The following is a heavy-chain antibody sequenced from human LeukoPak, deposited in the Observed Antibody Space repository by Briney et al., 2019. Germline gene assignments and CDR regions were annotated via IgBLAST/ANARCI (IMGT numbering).Heavy chain of an antibody. CDR1: GGSISSSSYY. D-gene: IGHD5-18*01. CDR3: ARSGYSYGLVDY. J-gene: IGHJ4*02. Sequence: SETLSLTCTVSGGSISSSSYYWGWIRQPPGKGLEWIGSIYYTGDTYYNPSLKSRVTISADTSKNQFSLKVSSVTAADTAVYYCARSGYSYGLVDYWGQGTLVTVSS. V-gene: IGHV4-39*07. CDR2: IYYTGDT.